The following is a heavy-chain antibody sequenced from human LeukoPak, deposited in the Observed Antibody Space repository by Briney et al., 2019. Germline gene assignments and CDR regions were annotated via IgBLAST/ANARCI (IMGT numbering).Heavy chain of an antibody. Sequence: PSETLSLTCTVSGGSISSSSYYWGWIRQPPGKGLEWIGSIYYSGSTYYNPSLKSRVTISVDTSKNQFSLKLSSVTAADTAVYYCVRKHRWNGLYFAYAGQATLVTVSS. CDR1: GGSISSSSYY. J-gene: IGHJ4*02. CDR3: VRKHRWNGLYFAY. CDR2: IYYSGST. D-gene: IGHD1-1*01. V-gene: IGHV4-39*01.